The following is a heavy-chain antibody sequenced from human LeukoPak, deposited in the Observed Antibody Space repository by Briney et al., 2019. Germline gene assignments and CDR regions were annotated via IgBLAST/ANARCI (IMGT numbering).Heavy chain of an antibody. CDR1: GYTFTSYD. D-gene: IGHD3-22*01. J-gene: IGHJ5*02. CDR2: ISAYNGNT. CDR3: AREVTMIGGGWFDP. V-gene: IGHV1-18*01. Sequence: ASVKVSCKASGYTFTSYDVNWVRQAPGQGLEWMGWISAYNGNTNYAQKLQGRVTMTTDTSTSTAYMELRSLRSDDTAVYYCAREVTMIGGGWFDPWGQGTLVTVSS.